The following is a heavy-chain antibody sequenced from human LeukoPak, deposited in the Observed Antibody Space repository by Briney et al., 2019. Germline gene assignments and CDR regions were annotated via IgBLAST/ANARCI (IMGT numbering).Heavy chain of an antibody. CDR1: GYTFTSYA. V-gene: IGHV1-3*01. CDR2: INAGNGNT. CDR3: ARSTGTAMAGEFDY. D-gene: IGHD5-18*01. J-gene: IGHJ4*02. Sequence: ASVKVSCKASGYTFTSYAMHWVRQAPGQRLEWMGWINAGNGNTKYSQKFQGRVTITRDTSASTAYMELSSLRSDDTAVYYCARSTGTAMAGEFDYWGQGTLVTVSS.